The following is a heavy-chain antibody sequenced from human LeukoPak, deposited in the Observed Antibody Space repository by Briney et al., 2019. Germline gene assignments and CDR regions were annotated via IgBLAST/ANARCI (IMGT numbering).Heavy chain of an antibody. Sequence: GGSLTLSCAASGFTFSSYAMSWVRQAPGKGLEWVSSISGSGDGTYYADSVQGRFTISRDSSKNTVYLQMNSLRAEDTAVYYCAKVSGYSGTYPPDYWGQGTLVTVSS. CDR3: AKVSGYSGTYPPDY. V-gene: IGHV3-23*01. J-gene: IGHJ4*02. CDR1: GFTFSSYA. CDR2: ISGSGDGT. D-gene: IGHD1-26*01.